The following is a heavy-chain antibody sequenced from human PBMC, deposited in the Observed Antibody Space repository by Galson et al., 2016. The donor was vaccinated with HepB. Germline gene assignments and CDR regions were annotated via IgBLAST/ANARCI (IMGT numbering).Heavy chain of an antibody. CDR3: ARVVIPATIDTKPFDC. CDR2: IIPILGTT. V-gene: IGHV1-69*13. J-gene: IGHJ4*02. Sequence: SVKVSCKASGGTLSNYAISWVRQAPGQGLEWMGGIIPILGTTNYAQKFQGRVTISADESTRTAYMELSTLRSEDTAVYYCARVVIPATIDTKPFDCWGQGTQVTVSS. D-gene: IGHD2-2*02. CDR1: GGTLSNYA.